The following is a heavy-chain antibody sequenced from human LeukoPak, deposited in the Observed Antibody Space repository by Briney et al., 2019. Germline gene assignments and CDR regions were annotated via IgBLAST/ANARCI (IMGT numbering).Heavy chain of an antibody. D-gene: IGHD5-12*01. CDR1: GYTFTGYY. V-gene: IGHV1-2*04. J-gene: IGHJ6*02. CDR3: AREERRGGNGYSYSSGMDV. CDR2: INPNSGGT. Sequence: ASVKVSCKASGYTFTGYYMHWVRQAPGQGLEWMGWINPNSGGTNYAQKFQGWVTMTRDTSISTAYMELSRLRSDDTAVYYCAREERRGGNGYSYSSGMDVWAKGPRSPSP.